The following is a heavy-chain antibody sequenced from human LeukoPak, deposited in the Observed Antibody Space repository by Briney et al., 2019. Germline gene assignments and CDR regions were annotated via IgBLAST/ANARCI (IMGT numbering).Heavy chain of an antibody. D-gene: IGHD4-17*01. CDR1: QFKFNNYG. Sequence: GGSLRLSCATSQFKFNNYGMTWVRQAPGKGLEWVSSITGSGSRTQYADSVQGRFTISRDNSKNTLYLQMNSLRAEDTAVYYCAKDPNGDYIGTFDIWGQGAMVTVSS. CDR2: ITGSGSRT. V-gene: IGHV3-23*01. CDR3: AKDPNGDYIGTFDI. J-gene: IGHJ3*02.